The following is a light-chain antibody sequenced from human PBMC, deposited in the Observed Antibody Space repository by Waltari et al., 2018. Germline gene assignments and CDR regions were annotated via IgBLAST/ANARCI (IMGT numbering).Light chain of an antibody. CDR3: AAWDASLNGPV. Sequence: QSLLTQPPSASGTPGQRVTLSCSGSSSNIGSNTVNWYQQLPGTAPKLLSYSNNQRPSGVPDRFSGSKSGTSASLAISGLQSEDEADYYCAAWDASLNGPVFAGGTKLTVL. CDR1: SSNIGSNT. V-gene: IGLV1-44*01. CDR2: SNN. J-gene: IGLJ2*01.